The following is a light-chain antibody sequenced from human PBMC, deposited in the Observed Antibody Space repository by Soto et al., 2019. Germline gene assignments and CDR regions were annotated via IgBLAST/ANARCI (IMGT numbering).Light chain of an antibody. J-gene: IGLJ1*01. CDR3: CSYAGTVAYV. CDR1: RSDVGAYNL. V-gene: IGLV2-23*02. Sequence: SALRRPASVCRPRGQSITIYCAGTRSDVGAYNLVSWYQQHPGKAPKLIICEVNTRPSGISNRFSGSKSGDTASLTISGLQAEDEADYFCCSYAGTVAYVFGTGTKVTVL. CDR2: EVN.